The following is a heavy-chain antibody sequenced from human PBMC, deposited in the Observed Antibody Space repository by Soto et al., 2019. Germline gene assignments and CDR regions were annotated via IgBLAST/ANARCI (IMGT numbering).Heavy chain of an antibody. CDR3: ARNLGPSYCSGGSCYSSDAFDI. CDR2: ISAYNGNT. Sequence: VKVSCKASGYTFTSYGISWVRQAPGQGLEWMGWISAYNGNTNYAQKLQGRVTMTTDTSTSTAYMELRSLRSDDTAVYYCARNLGPSYCSGGSCYSSDAFDIWGQGTMVTVSS. D-gene: IGHD2-15*01. J-gene: IGHJ3*02. CDR1: GYTFTSYG. V-gene: IGHV1-18*01.